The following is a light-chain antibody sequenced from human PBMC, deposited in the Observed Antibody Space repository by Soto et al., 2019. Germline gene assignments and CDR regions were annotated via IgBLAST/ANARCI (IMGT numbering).Light chain of an antibody. CDR3: QQRSIWPPRIT. V-gene: IGKV3-11*01. CDR2: GAS. J-gene: IGKJ5*01. Sequence: VLTQSPATLSLSPGERATLSCRASQSVSSNLAWYQQKPGQAPRLLIYGASNRATGVPARFSGSGSGTDFTLTISSLESEDFAVYYCQQRSIWPPRITFGQGTRLEI. CDR1: QSVSSN.